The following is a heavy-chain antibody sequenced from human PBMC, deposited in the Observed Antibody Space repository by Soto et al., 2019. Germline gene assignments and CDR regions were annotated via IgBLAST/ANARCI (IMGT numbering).Heavy chain of an antibody. CDR3: ASGFGLSRGLDV. Sequence: SGTLSLTCTVSGCSISSYYWSWIRQPPGKGLEWIGDIYYSGSTNYNPSLKSRVTISVDTSKNQFSLKLSSVTAADTAVYYCASGFGLSRGLDVWGQGTTVTVSS. CDR1: GCSISSYY. J-gene: IGHJ6*02. D-gene: IGHD3-16*01. V-gene: IGHV4-59*01. CDR2: IYYSGST.